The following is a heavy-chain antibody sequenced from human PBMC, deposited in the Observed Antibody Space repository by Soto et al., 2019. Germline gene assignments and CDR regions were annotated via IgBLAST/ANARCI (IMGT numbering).Heavy chain of an antibody. Sequence: SVKVSCKASGGTFTSFTFSWVRQAPGQGLEWMGGIIPIFGTSNYAQKFQGRVTITRDTSASTAYMELSSLRSEDTAVYYCARSPYYDSSGYYPNYFDYWGQGTLVTVSS. CDR2: IIPIFGTS. CDR1: GGTFTSFT. D-gene: IGHD3-22*01. J-gene: IGHJ4*02. V-gene: IGHV1-69*05. CDR3: ARSPYYDSSGYYPNYFDY.